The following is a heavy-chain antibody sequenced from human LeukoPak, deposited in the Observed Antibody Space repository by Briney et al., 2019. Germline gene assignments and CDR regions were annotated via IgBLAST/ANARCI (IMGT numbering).Heavy chain of an antibody. V-gene: IGHV3-53*01. D-gene: IGHD4-17*01. Sequence: GGSLRLSCAASGLTGSHNYVSWVRQAPGKGLEWVSAIHTSGDTCYADSVKGRFTISRDTSKNTLYLQINSLRVEDTAVYYCIVFGDSNHWGQGALVTVSS. CDR3: IVFGDSNH. CDR2: IHTSGDT. CDR1: GLTGSHNY. J-gene: IGHJ5*02.